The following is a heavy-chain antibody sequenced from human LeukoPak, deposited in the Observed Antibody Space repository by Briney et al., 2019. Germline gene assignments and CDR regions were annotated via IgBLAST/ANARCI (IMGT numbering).Heavy chain of an antibody. CDR3: ARDVGVAAMPDWFDP. V-gene: IGHV4-59*01. J-gene: IGHJ5*02. CDR1: GGSIITYY. D-gene: IGHD2-2*01. CDR2: IYIGST. Sequence: PSETLSLTCTVSGGSIITYYWSWIRQPPGKGLEWVGYIYIGSTNYNPSLKSRVTISVDTSKNQFSLNLSSVTAADTAVYYCARDVGVAAMPDWFDPWGQGTLVTVSS.